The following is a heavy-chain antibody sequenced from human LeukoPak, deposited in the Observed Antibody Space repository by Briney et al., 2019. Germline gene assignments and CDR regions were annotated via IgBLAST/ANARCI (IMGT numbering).Heavy chain of an antibody. Sequence: WIGQPPGKGLVWVSRLDTDGSDTSYADSVKGRFTISRDNSKNTLYLQMNSLRAEDTAVYYCAKDSGGATFDYWGQGSLVTVSS. V-gene: IGHV3-74*01. CDR3: AKDSGGATFDY. D-gene: IGHD1-26*01. J-gene: IGHJ4*02. CDR2: LDTDGSDT.